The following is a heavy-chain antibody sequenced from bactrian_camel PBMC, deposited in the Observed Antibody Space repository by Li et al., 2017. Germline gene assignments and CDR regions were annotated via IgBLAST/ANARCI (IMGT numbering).Heavy chain of an antibody. V-gene: IGHV3S53*01. CDR3: ATRGTLYGGSWYPFSESHKYNY. CDR2: IATDGTA. CDR1: GFRFDDSD. D-gene: IGHD6*01. Sequence: HVQLVESGGGSVQAGGSLRLSCTASGFRFDDSDMSWYRQLPGPKCELIVTIATDGTAYYHDSVKGRFTVSQDNAKNLVYLQMDSLKPEDTALYYCATRGTLYGGSWYPFSESHKYNYWGQGTQVTVS. J-gene: IGHJ4*01.